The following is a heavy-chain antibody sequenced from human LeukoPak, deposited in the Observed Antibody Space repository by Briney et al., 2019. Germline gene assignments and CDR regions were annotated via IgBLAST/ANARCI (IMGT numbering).Heavy chain of an antibody. V-gene: IGHV3-7*01. D-gene: IGHD3-3*01. CDR3: ARGTPVYDFWSGYYTGPYYYGMDV. Sequence: GSLRLSCAASGFTFSSYWMSWVRQAPGKGLEWVANIKQDGSEKYYVDSVKGRFTISRDNAKDSLYLQMNSLRAEDTAVYYCARGTPVYDFWSGYYTGPYYYGMDVWGQGTTVTVSS. CDR1: GFTFSSYW. CDR2: IKQDGSEK. J-gene: IGHJ6*02.